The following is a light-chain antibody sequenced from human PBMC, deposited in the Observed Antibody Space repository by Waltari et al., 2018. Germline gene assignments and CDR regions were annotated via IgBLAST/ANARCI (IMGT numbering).Light chain of an antibody. Sequence: QSALTQPASVSGSPGQSITISCTGTSNDVGASKFVSWYQQHPGRAPQLMIYDVTERPSGISYRFSGSQSDNTASLTISGLLPEDEAIYYCSSFTDTHTLLFGGGTTVTVL. CDR1: SNDVGASKF. CDR2: DVT. V-gene: IGLV2-14*03. J-gene: IGLJ2*01. CDR3: SSFTDTHTLL.